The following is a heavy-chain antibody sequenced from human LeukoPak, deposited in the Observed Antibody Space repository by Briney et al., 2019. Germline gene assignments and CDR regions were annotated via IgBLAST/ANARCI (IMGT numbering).Heavy chain of an antibody. V-gene: IGHV3-7*01. Sequence: GGSLRLSCVASGFTFSTYWMSWVRQAPEKGLEWVAHIKQDGSEKYYVGSVEGRFTISRDNAKNSVHLQMNSLRAEDTAVYSCARESTPWRGYIDYWGQGTLVTVSS. CDR2: IKQDGSEK. CDR1: GFTFSTYW. CDR3: ARESTPWRGYIDY. J-gene: IGHJ4*02.